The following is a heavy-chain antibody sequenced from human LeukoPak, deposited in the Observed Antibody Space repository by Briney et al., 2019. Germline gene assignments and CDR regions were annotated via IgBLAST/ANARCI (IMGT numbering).Heavy chain of an antibody. CDR1: GFTFSSYD. J-gene: IGHJ4*02. V-gene: IGHV3-30*02. CDR3: AKDGTRGIRFGKIPHYFDY. Sequence: GGSLRLSCAASGFTFSSYDMHWVRQAPGKGLEWVAFIWSDGTNKYYADSVKGRFTISRDSSKNTLYLQMNSLRVDDTAVYYCAKDGTRGIRFGKIPHYFDYWGQGTLVTVSS. CDR2: IWSDGTNK. D-gene: IGHD3-10*01.